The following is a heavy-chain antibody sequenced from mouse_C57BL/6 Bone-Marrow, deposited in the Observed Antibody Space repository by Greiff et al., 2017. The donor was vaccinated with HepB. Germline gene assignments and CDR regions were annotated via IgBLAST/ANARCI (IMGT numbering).Heavy chain of an antibody. J-gene: IGHJ2*01. CDR1: GYSITSGYY. CDR3: ARFYGSSAYYFDC. D-gene: IGHD1-1*01. V-gene: IGHV3-6*01. Sequence: VQLKESGPGLVKPSQSLSLSCSVTGYSITSGYYWYWIRQYPGNKLEWMGYISYDGSTNYNPALKNRISITRDTSKNPFFLQLNTVTTEDTATYYCARFYGSSAYYFDCWGQGTTLTVSS. CDR2: ISYDGST.